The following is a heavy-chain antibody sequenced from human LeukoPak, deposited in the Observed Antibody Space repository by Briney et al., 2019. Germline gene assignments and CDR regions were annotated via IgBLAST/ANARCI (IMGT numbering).Heavy chain of an antibody. D-gene: IGHD5-24*01. V-gene: IGHV4-30-4*01. J-gene: IGHJ4*02. CDR3: ARGLRDGFDLYYFDY. CDR1: GGSISSGDYY. CDR2: IYYSGST. Sequence: PSQTLSLTCTVSGGSISSGDYYWSWIRQPPGKGLEWIGYIYYSGSTYYNPSLKSRATISVDTSKNQFSLKLSSVTAADTAVYYCARGLRDGFDLYYFDYWGQGTLVTVSS.